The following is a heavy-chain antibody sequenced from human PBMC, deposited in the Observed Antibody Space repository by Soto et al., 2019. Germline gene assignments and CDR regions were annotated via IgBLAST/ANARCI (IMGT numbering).Heavy chain of an antibody. D-gene: IGHD3-22*01. V-gene: IGHV3-30-3*01. CDR1: GFTFSSYA. J-gene: IGHJ4*02. CDR2: ISYDGSNK. Sequence: QVQLVESGGGVVQPGRSLRLSCAASGFTFSSYAMHWVRQAPGKGLEWVAVISYDGSNKYYADSVKGRFTISRDNSKNTLYLQMNSLRAEDTAVYYCARESRYYDSSGSPGGFDYWGQGTLVTVSS. CDR3: ARESRYYDSSGSPGGFDY.